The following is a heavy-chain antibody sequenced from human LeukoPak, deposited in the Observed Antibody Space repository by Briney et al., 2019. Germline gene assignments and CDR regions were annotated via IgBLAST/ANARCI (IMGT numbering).Heavy chain of an antibody. CDR2: IWYDGSNK. J-gene: IGHJ6*02. D-gene: IGHD2-2*02. V-gene: IGHV3-33*01. Sequence: GRSLRLSCAASGFTFSSYGMHWVRQAPGKGLEWVAVIWYDGSNKYYADSVKGRFTISRDNSKNTLYLQMNSLRAEDTAVYYCARGRRVVPAAIALSYGMDVWGQGTTVTVSS. CDR1: GFTFSSYG. CDR3: ARGRRVVPAAIALSYGMDV.